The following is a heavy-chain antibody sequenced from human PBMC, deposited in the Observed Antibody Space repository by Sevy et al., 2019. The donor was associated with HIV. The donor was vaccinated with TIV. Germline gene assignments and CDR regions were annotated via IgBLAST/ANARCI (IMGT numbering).Heavy chain of an antibody. D-gene: IGHD2-2*01. CDR3: ARDWRIVVVPAKPDNWFDP. CDR1: GYSISSGYY. CDR2: IYHSRST. J-gene: IGHJ5*02. V-gene: IGHV4-38-2*02. Sequence: SETLSLTCAVSGYSISSGYYWGWIRQPPGKGLEWIGSIYHSRSTYYNPSLKSRVTITVDTSKNQFSLRLSSVTAADTAVYYCARDWRIVVVPAKPDNWFDPWGQGTLVTVSS.